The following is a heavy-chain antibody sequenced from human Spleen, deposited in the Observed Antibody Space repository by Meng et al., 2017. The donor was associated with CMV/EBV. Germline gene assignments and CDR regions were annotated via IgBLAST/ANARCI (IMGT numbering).Heavy chain of an antibody. J-gene: IGHJ4*02. CDR1: GFTFSNYY. V-gene: IGHV3-11*04. D-gene: IGHD2-2*01. CDR3: ARDSTSGEDFDY. Sequence: CAASGFTFSNYYMRWIRQAPGKGLDWTSYISPSGASIHYADSVRGRFTISRDNAKNSLYLKMNSLRAEDTAVYYCARDSTSGEDFDYWGQGTLVTVSS. CDR2: ISPSGASI.